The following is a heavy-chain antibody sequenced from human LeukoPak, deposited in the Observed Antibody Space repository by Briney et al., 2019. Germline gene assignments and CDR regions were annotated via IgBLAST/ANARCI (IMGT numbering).Heavy chain of an antibody. CDR2: IYHSGST. CDR3: ARNTTEVVTATWFDP. J-gene: IGHJ5*02. Sequence: PSETLSLTCAVSGYSISSGDYWGWIRQPPGKGLEWIGSIYHSGSTHYNPSLKSRVTISVDTSKNQFSLKLSSVTAADTAVYYCARNTTEVVTATWFDPWGQGTLVTVSS. V-gene: IGHV4-38-2*01. D-gene: IGHD2-21*02. CDR1: GYSISSGDY.